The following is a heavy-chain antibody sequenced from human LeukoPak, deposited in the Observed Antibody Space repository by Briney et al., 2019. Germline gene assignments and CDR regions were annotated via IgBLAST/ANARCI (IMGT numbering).Heavy chain of an antibody. D-gene: IGHD6-13*01. Sequence: GALRLSCAASGSTFSSYWMSWVRQSPGKGLEWVANINQDGSENHYVDSVKGRFTISRDNAKNSVFVQMNGLRVEDTAVYYCVRAGGSSWSDFWGQGTLVTVSS. CDR3: VRAGGSSWSDF. CDR1: GSTFSSYW. CDR2: INQDGSEN. J-gene: IGHJ4*02. V-gene: IGHV3-7*01.